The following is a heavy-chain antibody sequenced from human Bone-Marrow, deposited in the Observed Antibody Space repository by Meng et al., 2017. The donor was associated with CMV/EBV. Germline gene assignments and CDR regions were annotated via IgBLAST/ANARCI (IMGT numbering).Heavy chain of an antibody. CDR3: ARGILVVPAAIVANWFDP. CDR2: IYHSGSA. CDR1: GGSFSGYY. V-gene: IGHV4-34*01. Sequence: SETLSLTCAVHGGSFSGYYWSWIRQPPGKGLEWIGEIYHSGSANSNPSLKSRLTMSVDTSKTQFSMRLNSATDADTAVYYCARGILVVPAAIVANWFDPWGHGTLVTVSS. D-gene: IGHD2-2*01. J-gene: IGHJ5*02.